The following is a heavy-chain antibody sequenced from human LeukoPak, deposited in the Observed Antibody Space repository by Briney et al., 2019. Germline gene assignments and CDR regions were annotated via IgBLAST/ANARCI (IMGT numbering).Heavy chain of an antibody. CDR2: ISGSGGST. CDR3: AKAPSAQYYYYMDV. J-gene: IGHJ6*03. CDR1: GFTFSSYA. Sequence: PGGSLRLSCAASGFTFSSYAMSWVRQAPGKGLEWVSAISGSGGSTYYADSVKGRFTISRDNSKNTLYLQMNGLRAEDTAVYYCAKAPSAQYYYYMDVWGKGTTVTVSS. D-gene: IGHD2-15*01. V-gene: IGHV3-23*01.